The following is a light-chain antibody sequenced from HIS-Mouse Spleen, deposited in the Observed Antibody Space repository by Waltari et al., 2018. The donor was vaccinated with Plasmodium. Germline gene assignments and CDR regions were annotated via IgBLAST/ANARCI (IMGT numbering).Light chain of an antibody. Sequence: QSALTQPPSASGSPGQSVTISCTGTSSDVGGYNYVPWYQQHPGKAPKLMIYDASKRPSGVPDRFSGSKSGNTASLTISGLQAEDEADYYCCSYAGSYTWVFGGGTKLTVL. CDR2: DAS. CDR3: CSYAGSYTWV. J-gene: IGLJ3*02. CDR1: SSDVGGYNY. V-gene: IGLV2-11*01.